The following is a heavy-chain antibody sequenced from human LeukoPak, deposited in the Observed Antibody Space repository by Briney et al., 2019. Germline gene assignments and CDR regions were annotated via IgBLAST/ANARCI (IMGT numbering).Heavy chain of an antibody. Sequence: GASVKVSCKASGYTFTSDDINWVRQATGQGLEWMGWMNPNSANTGYTQKFQGRVTMTRDMSTSTVYMELSSLRSEDTAVYYCARDRDCSGGSCYKLPLDYWGQGTLVTVSS. D-gene: IGHD2-15*01. CDR2: MNPNSANT. V-gene: IGHV1-8*01. J-gene: IGHJ4*02. CDR1: GYTFTSDD. CDR3: ARDRDCSGGSCYKLPLDY.